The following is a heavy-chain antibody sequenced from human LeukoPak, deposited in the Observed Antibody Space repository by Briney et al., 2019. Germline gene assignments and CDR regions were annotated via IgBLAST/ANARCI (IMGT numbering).Heavy chain of an antibody. CDR2: ISWNSGSI. CDR1: GFTFDDYA. D-gene: IGHD6-19*01. Sequence: PGGSLRLSCAASGFTFDDYAMHWVRQAPGKGLEWVSGISWNSGSIGYADSVKGRFTISRDNAKNSLYLQMNSLRAEDTALYYCAKDRYSSGRSVTFDYWGQGTLVTVSS. CDR3: AKDRYSSGRSVTFDY. J-gene: IGHJ4*02. V-gene: IGHV3-9*01.